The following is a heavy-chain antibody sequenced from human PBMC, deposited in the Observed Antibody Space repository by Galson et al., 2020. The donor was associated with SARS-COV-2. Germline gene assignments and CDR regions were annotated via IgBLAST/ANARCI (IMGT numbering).Heavy chain of an antibody. V-gene: IGHV3-23*01. CDR2: ISGGGGTT. Sequence: GESLKISCAASGFTFSSYAMNWVRQAPGKGLEWVSFISGGGGTTYYADSVKGRFTISRDNSKNTLYLQMNSLRAEDTAVYYCAKEVPLVGVTPQSDYWGQGTLVTVSS. CDR3: AKEVPLVGVTPQSDY. CDR1: GFTFSSYA. D-gene: IGHD1-26*01. J-gene: IGHJ4*02.